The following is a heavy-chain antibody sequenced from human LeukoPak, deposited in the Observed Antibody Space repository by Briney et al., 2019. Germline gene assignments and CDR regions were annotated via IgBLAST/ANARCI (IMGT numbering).Heavy chain of an antibody. J-gene: IGHJ4*02. CDR2: IYHSGST. V-gene: IGHV4-38-2*02. Sequence: KPSETLSLTCTVSGGSIRSYYWSWIRQPPGKGLEWIGSIYHSGSTYYNPSLKSRVTISVDTSKNQFSLKLSSVTAADTAVYYCARVSFRAEPFDYWGQGTLVTVSS. CDR3: ARVSFRAEPFDY. D-gene: IGHD1-14*01. CDR1: GGSIRSYY.